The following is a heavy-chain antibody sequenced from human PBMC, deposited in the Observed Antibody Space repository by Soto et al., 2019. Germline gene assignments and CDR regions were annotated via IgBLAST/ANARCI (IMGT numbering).Heavy chain of an antibody. D-gene: IGHD6-13*01. CDR3: ARGGPPHGIAAAGRGWFDP. V-gene: IGHV4-34*01. CDR2: INHSGST. CDR1: GGSFSGYY. Sequence: SETLSLTCAVYGGSFSGYYWSWIRQPPGKGLEWIGEINHSGSTNYNPSLKSRVTISVDTSKNQFSLKLRSVTAADTAVYYCARGGPPHGIAAAGRGWFDPWGQGTLVTVSS. J-gene: IGHJ5*02.